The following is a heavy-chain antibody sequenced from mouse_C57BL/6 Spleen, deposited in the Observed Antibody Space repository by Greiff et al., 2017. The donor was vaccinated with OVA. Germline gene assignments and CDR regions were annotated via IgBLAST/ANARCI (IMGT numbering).Heavy chain of an antibody. V-gene: IGHV1-64*01. J-gene: IGHJ3*01. CDR2: IHPNSGST. CDR1: GYTFTSYW. CDR3: ARSTIVTRTGTRSWFAY. D-gene: IGHD2-5*01. Sequence: QVQLKQPGAELVKPGASVKLSCKASGYTFTSYWMHWVKQRPGQGLEWIGMIHPNSGSTNYNEKFKSKATLTVDKSSSTAYMQLSSLTSEDSAVYYCARSTIVTRTGTRSWFAYWGQGTLVTVSA.